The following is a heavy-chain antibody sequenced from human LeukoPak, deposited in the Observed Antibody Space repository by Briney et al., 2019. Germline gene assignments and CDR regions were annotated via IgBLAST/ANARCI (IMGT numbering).Heavy chain of an antibody. V-gene: IGHV3-7*05. CDR2: IKQDGSEK. D-gene: IGHD3-3*01. CDR1: GFTFSNYW. J-gene: IGHJ6*02. Sequence: GGSLILSCSVPGFTFSNYWMSWVRQAPGKGLEWVANIKQDGSEKYYVDSVKGRFTTSRDNAGKSLHLQMNSLRAEDTAVYSCAKDSTASGSYSGMDIWGQGTTVTVSS. CDR3: AKDSTASGSYSGMDI.